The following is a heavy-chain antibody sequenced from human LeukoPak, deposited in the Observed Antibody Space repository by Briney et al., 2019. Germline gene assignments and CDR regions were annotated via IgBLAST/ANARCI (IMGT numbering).Heavy chain of an antibody. CDR2: VSNDGGRV. D-gene: IGHD5-18*01. J-gene: IGHJ4*02. Sequence: PGRSLRLSCVASTSIFTLGDFPVHWVRQPPGKGPEWVGVVSNDGGRVYYSDTVKGRFTISRDNSKNAVYLQMNSLGHEDTALYFCARAHTWIQLWSGDWGQGTMVTVSS. V-gene: IGHV3-30-3*01. CDR3: ARAHTWIQLWSGD. CDR1: TSIFTLGDFP.